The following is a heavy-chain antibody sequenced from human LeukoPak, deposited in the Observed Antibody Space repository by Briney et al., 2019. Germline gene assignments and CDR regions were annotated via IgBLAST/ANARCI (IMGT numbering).Heavy chain of an antibody. J-gene: IGHJ4*02. Sequence: PGRSLRLSCAASGFPFGTYGMHWVRQAPGKGLEWVSVIYSGGSAYYTDSVKGRFTISRDNSKNTLYLQMNSLRAEDTAVYYCATLTYYSDYWGQGTLVTVSS. CDR2: IYSGGSA. CDR3: ATLTYYSDY. V-gene: IGHV3-NL1*01. CDR1: GFPFGTYG. D-gene: IGHD1-14*01.